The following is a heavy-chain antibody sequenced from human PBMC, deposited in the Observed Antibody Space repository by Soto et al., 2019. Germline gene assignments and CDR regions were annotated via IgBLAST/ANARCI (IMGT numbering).Heavy chain of an antibody. J-gene: IGHJ3*02. Sequence: EVQLEESGGDLVQPGGSLRLSCAASGFTLSAYWMTWVRHAPGKGLEWVANINRDGSKKSYLDSGRGRFTISRDNCGNSLYLQMDSLRADEPAIYYCARDVAPGSSSFYVDAVDSWGQGTMVTASS. V-gene: IGHV3-7*05. CDR1: GFTLSAYW. D-gene: IGHD6-13*01. CDR3: ARDVAPGSSSFYVDAVDS. CDR2: INRDGSKK.